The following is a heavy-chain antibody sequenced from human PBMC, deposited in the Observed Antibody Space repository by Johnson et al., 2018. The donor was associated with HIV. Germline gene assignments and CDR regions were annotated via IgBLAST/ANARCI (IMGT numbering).Heavy chain of an antibody. V-gene: IGHV3-30*04. CDR3: ARYAGLLGRAFDI. Sequence: QVQLVESGGGLVQPGRSLRLSCAASGFTFSSYVMHWVRQAPGKGLEWVAVMPYDGSNKYYADSVKGRFTISRDNSKNTLYLQMNSLRAEDTAVDYCARYAGLLGRAFDIWGQGTMVTVSS. D-gene: IGHD2-15*01. J-gene: IGHJ3*02. CDR2: MPYDGSNK. CDR1: GFTFSSYV.